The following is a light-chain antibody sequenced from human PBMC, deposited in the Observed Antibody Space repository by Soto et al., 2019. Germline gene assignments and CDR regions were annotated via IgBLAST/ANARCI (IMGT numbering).Light chain of an antibody. CDR3: CSYASSSTFV. V-gene: IGLV2-23*02. CDR2: EVT. CDR1: SSDVGGYNL. Sequence: QSVLTQPASVPGSPGQSITISCTGTSSDVGGYNLVSWYQQHPGKAPKVLIYEVTKRPSGVSNRFSGSKSGNTASLTISGLQAEDEADYYCCSYASSSTFVFGGGTKLTVL. J-gene: IGLJ2*01.